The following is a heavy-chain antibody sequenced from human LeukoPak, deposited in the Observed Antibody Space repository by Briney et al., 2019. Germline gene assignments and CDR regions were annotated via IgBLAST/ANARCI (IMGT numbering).Heavy chain of an antibody. V-gene: IGHV3-21*01. CDR1: GFTFSSYG. CDR3: ARSGGSGGYSDY. Sequence: GGSLRLSCAASGFTFSSYGMNWVRQAPGKGLEWVSSISSSGGFIFYADSVKGRFTISRDNAKNSLYLQMNSLRAEDTAVYYCARSGGSGGYSDYWGQGTLVTVSS. D-gene: IGHD6-19*01. J-gene: IGHJ4*02. CDR2: ISSSGGFI.